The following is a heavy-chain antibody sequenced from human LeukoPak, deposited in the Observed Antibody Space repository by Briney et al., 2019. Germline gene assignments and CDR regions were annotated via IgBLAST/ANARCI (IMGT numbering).Heavy chain of an antibody. CDR3: ARHMRQIAAAGTFNWFDP. V-gene: IGHV4-34*01. Sequence: SETLSLTCALYGGSFSGYYWSWIRQPPGKGLEWIGEINHSGSTNYNPFLRSRVTISVDTTKNQFSLKLSSVTAADTAVYYGARHMRQIAAAGTFNWFDPWGQGTLVTVSS. CDR2: INHSGST. D-gene: IGHD6-13*01. J-gene: IGHJ5*02. CDR1: GGSFSGYY.